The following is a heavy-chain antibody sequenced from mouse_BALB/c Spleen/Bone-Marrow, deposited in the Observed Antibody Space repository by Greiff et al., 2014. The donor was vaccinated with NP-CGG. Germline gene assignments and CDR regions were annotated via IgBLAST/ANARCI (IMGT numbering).Heavy chain of an antibody. CDR3: TRDLWPMDY. CDR2: ININGGST. CDR1: GFTFSSYG. V-gene: IGHV5-6-3*01. Sequence: EVKLVESGGGLVQPGGSLKLSCAASGFTFSSYGMSWVRQTPDKRLELVATININGGSTYYPDSVKGRFIIPRDNAKNTLDLHMSSLKSEDTAMYYCTRDLWPMDYWGQGTSVTVSS. J-gene: IGHJ4*01. D-gene: IGHD1-1*02.